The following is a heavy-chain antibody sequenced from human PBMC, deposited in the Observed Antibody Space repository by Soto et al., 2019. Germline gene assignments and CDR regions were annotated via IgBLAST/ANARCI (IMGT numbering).Heavy chain of an antibody. CDR1: GVSVSSGDYY. CDR2: IYYTGRT. Sequence: SETLSLTCTVSGVSVSSGDYYWSWIRQPPGKGLEWIGYIYYTGRTYYNPSLKSRVIISVDTSKNQFSLKLSSVTAAEKAVYYCARAHYDILTGYPTHAFDIWGRGTMVTVS. CDR3: ARAHYDILTGYPTHAFDI. J-gene: IGHJ3*02. D-gene: IGHD3-9*01. V-gene: IGHV4-30-4*01.